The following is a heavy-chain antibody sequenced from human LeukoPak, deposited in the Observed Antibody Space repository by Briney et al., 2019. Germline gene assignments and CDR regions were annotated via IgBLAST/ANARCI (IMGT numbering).Heavy chain of an antibody. V-gene: IGHV4-39*01. D-gene: IGHD1-26*01. CDR3: ARIVGASDY. CDR2: IYYSGST. CDR1: GGSISSSSYY. Sequence: SETLSLTCTVSGGSISSSSYYWGWIRHPPEKGLEWIGSIYYSGSTYYNPSLKSRVTISVDTSKNQFSLKLSSVTAADTAVYYCARIVGASDYWGQGTLVTVSS. J-gene: IGHJ4*02.